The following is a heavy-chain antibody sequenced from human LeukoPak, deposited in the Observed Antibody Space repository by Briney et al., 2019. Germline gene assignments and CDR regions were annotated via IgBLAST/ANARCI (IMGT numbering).Heavy chain of an antibody. CDR2: IYYSGST. CDR3: ARELGGNSLAFDI. V-gene: IGHV4-59*01. J-gene: IGHJ3*02. Sequence: SETLSLTCTVSGGPISSYYWGWIRQPPGQGLKWIGYIYYSGSTNYNPSLKSRVTISVDTSKNRFSLKLSSVTAADTAVYYCARELGGNSLAFDIWGQGTMVTVSS. D-gene: IGHD4-23*01. CDR1: GGPISSYY.